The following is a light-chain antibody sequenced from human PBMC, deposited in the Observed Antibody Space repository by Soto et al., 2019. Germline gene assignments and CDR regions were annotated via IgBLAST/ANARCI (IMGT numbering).Light chain of an antibody. Sequence: QAVVTQEPSLTVSPGGTVTLTCASSTGAVTSGHYPNWFQQKPGQAPTSLIHSTSTKHSWTPARFSGSLLGGKGVLTLSGVQPEDAADYYCLLYYDGVQVFGGGTKLTVL. CDR3: LLYYDGVQV. CDR2: STS. V-gene: IGLV7-43*01. J-gene: IGLJ2*01. CDR1: TGAVTSGHY.